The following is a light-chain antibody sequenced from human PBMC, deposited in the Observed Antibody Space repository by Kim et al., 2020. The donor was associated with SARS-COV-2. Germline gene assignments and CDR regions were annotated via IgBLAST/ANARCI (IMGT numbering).Light chain of an antibody. CDR3: QAWDSSSDHRGV. J-gene: IGLJ3*02. CDR1: TIGSKS. Sequence: GKAASISCGGNTIGSKSVHWYQQKPAQAPVLVIYYDSDRPSGIPERFSGSTSGNTATLTISRVEAGDEADYYCQAWDSSSDHRGVFGGGTQLTVL. V-gene: IGLV3-21*04. CDR2: YDS.